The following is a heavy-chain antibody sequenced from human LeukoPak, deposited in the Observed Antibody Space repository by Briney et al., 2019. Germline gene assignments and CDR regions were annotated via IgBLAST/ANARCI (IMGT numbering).Heavy chain of an antibody. Sequence: PGGSLRLSCEASGFRFSSYWMSWVRQAPGKGLEWVANIRQGGSEKYYVDSVKGRFTISRDNANNSLFLQMNSLRVEDTAVYYCARDVLLGGVLATNDYWGQGTLVTVSS. CDR2: IRQGGSEK. D-gene: IGHD6-13*01. V-gene: IGHV3-7*01. CDR3: ARDVLLGGVLATNDY. J-gene: IGHJ4*02. CDR1: GFRFSSYW.